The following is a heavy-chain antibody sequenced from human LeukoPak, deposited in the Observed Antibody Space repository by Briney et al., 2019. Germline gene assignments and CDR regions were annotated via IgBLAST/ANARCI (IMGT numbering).Heavy chain of an antibody. CDR1: GFTFYSYA. J-gene: IGHJ4*02. V-gene: IGHV3-23*01. CDR3: AKGPDTNFMDY. Sequence: PGGSLRLSCGASGFTFYSYAMSWVRQAPGKGLEWVSGISGGGESTYYADSVKGRFTISRDNSKNTLYLQMNSLRAEDTAVYYCAKGPDTNFMDYWGQGTLVTVSS. CDR2: ISGGGEST. D-gene: IGHD1-14*01.